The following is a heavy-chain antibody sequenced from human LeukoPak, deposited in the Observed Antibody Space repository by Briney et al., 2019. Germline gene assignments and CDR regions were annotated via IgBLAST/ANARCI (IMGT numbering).Heavy chain of an antibody. CDR3: ARVGIAAAGIDY. D-gene: IGHD6-13*01. CDR2: MNPNSGNT. CDR1: GYTFTSYD. Sequence: ASVKVSCKASGYTFTSYDINWVRQATGQGLEWMGWMNPNSGNTGYAQKFQGRVTITRNTSISTAYMELSSLRSEGTAVYYCARVGIAAAGIDYWGQGTLVTVSS. J-gene: IGHJ4*02. V-gene: IGHV1-8*03.